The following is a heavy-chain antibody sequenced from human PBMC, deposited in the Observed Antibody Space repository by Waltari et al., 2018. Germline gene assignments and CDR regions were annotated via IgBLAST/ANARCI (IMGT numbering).Heavy chain of an antibody. J-gene: IGHJ6*02. CDR2: INPDGSAK. Sequence: EVQMVESGGGLVQPGGSLRLSCAASGFTFSNFWRGWVRQGPGKGLEWVANINPDGSAKNYVDSVKGRFTIFRDNTKNSLYLQMNSLRAEDTAIYYCSESLNVWGPGTTVTVSS. V-gene: IGHV3-7*01. CDR1: GFTFSNFW. CDR3: SESLNV.